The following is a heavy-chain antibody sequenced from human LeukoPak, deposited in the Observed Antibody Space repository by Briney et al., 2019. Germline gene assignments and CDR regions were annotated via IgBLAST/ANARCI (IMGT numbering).Heavy chain of an antibody. CDR3: TRGHHGLEY. CDR1: GFTFSSYA. V-gene: IGHV3-30-3*01. D-gene: IGHD1-14*01. CDR2: ISYDGSNK. Sequence: PGRSQRLSCAASGFTFSSYAMHWVRQAPGKGLEWVAVISYDGSNKYYADSVKGRFTISRDNAKNSLYLQMNSLRAEDTAVYYCTRGHHGLEYWGQGTLVTVSS. J-gene: IGHJ4*02.